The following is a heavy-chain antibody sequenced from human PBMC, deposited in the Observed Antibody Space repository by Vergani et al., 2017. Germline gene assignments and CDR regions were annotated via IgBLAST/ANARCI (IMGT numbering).Heavy chain of an antibody. CDR3: ARAVSTTVGDPPGY. D-gene: IGHD4-23*01. CDR1: VFTFISYD. J-gene: IGHJ4*02. Sequence: ELQLVESGGGLVQPGGSLSLSCAASVFTFISYDMHWVRQATGKGLEWVSAIGTAGDTYYPGSVKGRFTISRENAKNSVYLQMNSLRAGDTAIYYCARAVSTTVGDPPGYWGQGTLVTVSS. CDR2: IGTAGDT. V-gene: IGHV3-13*01.